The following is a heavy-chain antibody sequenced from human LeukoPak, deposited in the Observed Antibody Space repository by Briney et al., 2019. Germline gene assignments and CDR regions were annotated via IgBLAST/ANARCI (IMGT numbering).Heavy chain of an antibody. CDR1: GRSIRSGDYY. Sequence: SQTLALNCTVSGRSIRSGDYYWWWIRQPPGKGLEWIRYIYYSGSTYYNPSLKSRVTISLDTSKNHLSLKLSSVTAADTAVYYCAREGYYYGSGCLDPWGQGTLVTVSS. J-gene: IGHJ5*02. V-gene: IGHV4-30-4*01. CDR2: IYYSGST. D-gene: IGHD3-10*01. CDR3: AREGYYYGSGCLDP.